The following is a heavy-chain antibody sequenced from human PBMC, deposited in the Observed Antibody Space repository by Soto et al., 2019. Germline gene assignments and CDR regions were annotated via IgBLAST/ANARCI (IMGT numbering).Heavy chain of an antibody. CDR3: ARRYGYAFDI. D-gene: IGHD4-17*01. CDR1: GGSISSYY. Sequence: QVQLQESGPGLVKPSETLSLTCTVSGGSISSYYWSWIRQPPGKGLEWIGYIYYSGSTNYNPSLKGRVTLSVDTSKNQFSLKLSSVPAADTAVYYCARRYGYAFDIWGQGTMVTVSS. V-gene: IGHV4-59*01. CDR2: IYYSGST. J-gene: IGHJ3*02.